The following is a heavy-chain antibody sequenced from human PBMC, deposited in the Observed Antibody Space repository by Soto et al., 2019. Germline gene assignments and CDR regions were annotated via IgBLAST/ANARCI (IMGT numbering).Heavy chain of an antibody. CDR2: ISSSSSTI. J-gene: IGHJ4*02. CDR3: ARDATRKSIAALY. D-gene: IGHD6-6*01. Sequence: EVQLVESGGGLVQPGGSLRLSCAASGFTFSSYSMNWVRQAPGKGLEWVSYISSSSSTIYYAHSVKGRFNNSRDNAENSLYLQMNSLRAEDTAVYYCARDATRKSIAALYWGQGTLVTVSS. CDR1: GFTFSSYS. V-gene: IGHV3-48*01.